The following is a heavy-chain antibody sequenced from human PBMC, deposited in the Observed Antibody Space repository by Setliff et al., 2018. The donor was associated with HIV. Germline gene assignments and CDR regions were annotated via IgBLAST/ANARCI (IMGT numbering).Heavy chain of an antibody. CDR2: IYSSGNT. Sequence: SETLSLTCTVSGGSIRSDSYYWTWIRQPAREGLEWIGRIYSSGNTNYNPSLESRVTISVDTSKNQFSLKLSSVTAADTAVYYCAREEKLSAVAGTMYYYYAMDVWGQGTTVTVSS. J-gene: IGHJ6*02. CDR1: GGSIRSDSYY. D-gene: IGHD6-19*01. CDR3: AREEKLSAVAGTMYYYYAMDV. V-gene: IGHV4-61*02.